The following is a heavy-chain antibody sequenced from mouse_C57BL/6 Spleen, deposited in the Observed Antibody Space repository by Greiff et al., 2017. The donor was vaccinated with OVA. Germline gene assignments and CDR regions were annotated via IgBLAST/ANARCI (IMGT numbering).Heavy chain of an antibody. J-gene: IGHJ2*01. D-gene: IGHD2-12*01. CDR2: IDPNSGGT. CDR1: GYTFTSYW. V-gene: IGHV1-72*01. CDR3: ARLLPYGGY. Sequence: VQLQQPGAELVKPGASVKLSCKASGYTFTSYWMHWVKQRPGRGLEWIGRIDPNSGGTKYTEKFKSKAKLTVDKPSSQAYMQLSSLTSEDSAVYYSARLLPYGGYWGQGTTLTVSS.